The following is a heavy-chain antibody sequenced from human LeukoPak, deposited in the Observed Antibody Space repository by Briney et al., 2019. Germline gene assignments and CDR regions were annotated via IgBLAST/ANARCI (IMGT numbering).Heavy chain of an antibody. CDR2: ISASGERT. Sequence: PGGSLRLSCAASGFTFSSYALHWVRQAPGKGLEWVSGISASGERTYYADSVKGRFTISRDKSKNTVSLQMNSLRAEDTAVYYCAKFRLAMIVVVGPGQGFDYWGQGTLVTVSS. V-gene: IGHV3-23*01. CDR1: GFTFSSYA. D-gene: IGHD3-22*01. CDR3: AKFRLAMIVVVGPGQGFDY. J-gene: IGHJ4*02.